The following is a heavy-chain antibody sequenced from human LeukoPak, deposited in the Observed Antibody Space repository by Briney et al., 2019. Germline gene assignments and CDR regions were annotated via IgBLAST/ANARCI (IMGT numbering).Heavy chain of an antibody. V-gene: IGHV3-7*01. CDR1: GFTFSSYW. CDR3: AREIVVVVAATYYFDY. J-gene: IGHJ4*02. CDR2: IKQDGSEK. D-gene: IGHD2-15*01. Sequence: GGSLRLSCAASGFTFSSYWMSWVRQAPGKGLEWVADIKQDGSEKYYVDSVKGRFTISRDNAKNSLYLQMNSLRAEDTAVYYCAREIVVVVAATYYFDYWGQGTLVTVSS.